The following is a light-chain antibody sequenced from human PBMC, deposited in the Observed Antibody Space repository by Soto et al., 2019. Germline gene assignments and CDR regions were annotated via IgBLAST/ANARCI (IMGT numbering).Light chain of an antibody. CDR3: QQSYSTSIT. CDR2: AAS. CDR1: QSISSY. J-gene: IGKJ5*01. V-gene: IGKV1-39*01. Sequence: DIQMTQSPSSLSASVGDRVTITCRASQSISSYLNWYQQKPGKAPKLLIYAASSLQSGVPSRFSGSGSVTDFTLTISSLQPEDFATYYGQQSYSTSITFGQGTRLEIK.